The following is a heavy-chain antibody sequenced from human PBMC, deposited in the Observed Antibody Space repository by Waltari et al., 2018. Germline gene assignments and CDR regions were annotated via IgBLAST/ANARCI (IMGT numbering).Heavy chain of an antibody. J-gene: IGHJ2*01. V-gene: IGHV4-34*01. CDR3: ARGPTFLRYFDV. CDR1: GGSFSGNY. CDR2: IHHSGAT. Sequence: QVQIHQRGAGLLTPSETLSLTCAVSGGSFSGNYWAWIRQPPGKGLEWIGDIHHSGATNFNPSLKSRITMSMDTSTDQFSLNLTSVVAADTAVYYCARGPTFLRYFDVWGPGTLVTVSS.